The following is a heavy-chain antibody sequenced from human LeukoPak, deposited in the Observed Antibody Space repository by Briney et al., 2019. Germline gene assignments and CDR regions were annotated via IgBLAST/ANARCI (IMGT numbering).Heavy chain of an antibody. V-gene: IGHV3-7*01. D-gene: IGHD3-16*01. CDR1: GFTFSSYW. CDR2: IKQDGSEK. J-gene: IGHJ3*02. CDR3: ARDGMIDAFDI. Sequence: GGSLRLSCAASGFTFSSYWMSWVRQAPGKGLEWVANIKQDGSEKYYVDSVKGRFTISRDNAKNSLYLQMNSLRAEDTAVYCCARDGMIDAFDIWGQGTMVTVSS.